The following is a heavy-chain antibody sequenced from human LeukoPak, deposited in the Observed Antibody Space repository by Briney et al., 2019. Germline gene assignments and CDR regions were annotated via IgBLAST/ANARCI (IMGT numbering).Heavy chain of an antibody. J-gene: IGHJ6*02. D-gene: IGHD6-13*01. CDR3: ARVDAQLEYYYYGMDV. Sequence: EASVKVSCKASGGTFSSYAISWVRQAPGQGLEWMGGIIPIFGTANYAQKFQGSVTITADESTSTAYMELSSLRSEDTAVYYCARVDAQLEYYYYGMDVWGQGTTVTVSS. CDR1: GGTFSSYA. V-gene: IGHV1-69*13. CDR2: IIPIFGTA.